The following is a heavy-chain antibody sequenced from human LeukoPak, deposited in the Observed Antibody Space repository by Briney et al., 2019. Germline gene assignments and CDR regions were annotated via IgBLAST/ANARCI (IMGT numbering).Heavy chain of an antibody. CDR3: ARGSGAYYYGSYYMDV. CDR1: GGSIRSSY. D-gene: IGHD3-10*01. CDR2: IYYSGST. Sequence: SETLSLTCTVSGGSIRSSYWSWIRQPPGKGLEWIGYIYYSGSTHYNPSLKSRLTISVDTSKNQFSLKLSSVTAADTAVYYCARGSGAYYYGSYYMDVWGKGTTVTISS. J-gene: IGHJ6*03. V-gene: IGHV4-59*01.